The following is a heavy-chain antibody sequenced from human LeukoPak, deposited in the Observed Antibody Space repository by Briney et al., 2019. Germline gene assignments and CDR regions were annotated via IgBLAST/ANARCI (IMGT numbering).Heavy chain of an antibody. CDR1: GGSFSGYY. CDR3: VRGWGEDKVHY. CDR2: INRSGTT. Sequence: PSETLSLTCAVYGGSFSGYYWTWIRQTPGKGLEWIGEINRSGTTKYNPSLKSRITISVDTSKNQFSLKLSSVTAADTAVYCCVRGWGEDKVHYWGQGTLVTISS. V-gene: IGHV4-34*01. J-gene: IGHJ4*02. D-gene: IGHD3-16*01.